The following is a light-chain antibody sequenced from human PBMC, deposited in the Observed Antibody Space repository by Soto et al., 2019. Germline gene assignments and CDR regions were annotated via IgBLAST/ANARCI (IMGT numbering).Light chain of an antibody. J-gene: IGLJ1*01. Sequence: QSALTQPASVSGSPGQSITISCTGTSSDIGGYNFVSWYQQHSGKAPKLMIYEVSFPPSGVSTRFSGSKSGNTASLTISGLQAEDEAEYYCSSYVSSSTPFVFGTGTKLTVL. CDR2: EVS. V-gene: IGLV2-14*01. CDR1: SSDIGGYNF. CDR3: SSYVSSSTPFV.